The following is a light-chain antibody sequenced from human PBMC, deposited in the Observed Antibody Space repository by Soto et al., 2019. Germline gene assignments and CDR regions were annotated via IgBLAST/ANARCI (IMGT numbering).Light chain of an antibody. V-gene: IGKV1-27*01. CDR3: QKFNAVPT. CDR1: QAINNY. J-gene: IGKJ4*01. Sequence: DIQMTQSPSSLSASVGDRVTITCRASQAINNYLAWYQQKPGKVPTLLISAASTLQSGVPSRFSGSGSGTDFILTISSLQPEDVATYYCQKFNAVPTFGGGTKVEI. CDR2: AAS.